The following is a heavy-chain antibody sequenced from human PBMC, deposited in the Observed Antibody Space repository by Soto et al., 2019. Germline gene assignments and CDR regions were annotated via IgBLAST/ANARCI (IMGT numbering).Heavy chain of an antibody. Sequence: PSETLSLTCTVSGGSISSYYWSWIRQPPGKGLEWIGYIYYSGSTNYNPSLKSRVTISVDTSKNQFSLKLSSVTAADMAVYYCARSIAAATLDYWGQGTLVTVSS. D-gene: IGHD6-13*01. J-gene: IGHJ4*02. CDR2: IYYSGST. CDR1: GGSISSYY. CDR3: ARSIAAATLDY. V-gene: IGHV4-59*01.